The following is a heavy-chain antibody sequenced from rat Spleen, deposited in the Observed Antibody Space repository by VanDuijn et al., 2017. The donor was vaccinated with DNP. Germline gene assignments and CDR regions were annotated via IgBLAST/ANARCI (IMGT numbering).Heavy chain of an antibody. Sequence: EVQLVESGGGLVQPGRSMKLSCAASGFTFSNYYMAWVRQAPKKGLEWVASISHEGSNTYYGDSVKGRFTISRDNAKSTVYLQMNSLRSEDTATYYCARQELRRTYWFAYWGQGTLVTVSS. J-gene: IGHJ3*01. V-gene: IGHV5-22*01. D-gene: IGHD1-11*01. CDR2: ISHEGSNT. CDR3: ARQELRRTYWFAY. CDR1: GFTFSNYY.